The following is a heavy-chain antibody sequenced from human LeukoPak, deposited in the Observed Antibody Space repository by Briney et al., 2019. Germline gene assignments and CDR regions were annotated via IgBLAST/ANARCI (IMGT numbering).Heavy chain of an antibody. CDR3: AKLLSNSGRFLY. CDR1: GFTFSDYG. V-gene: IGHV3-30*02. CDR2: IRNDGSNK. D-gene: IGHD4-23*01. Sequence: GGSLRLSCAASGFTFSDYGMVWVRVRQAPGKGLEGVAFIRNDGSNKYYADSAKGRFTISRDNSKNTLYLQMNSLRAEDTAVYYCAKLLSNSGRFLYWGQGTLVTVSS. J-gene: IGHJ4*02.